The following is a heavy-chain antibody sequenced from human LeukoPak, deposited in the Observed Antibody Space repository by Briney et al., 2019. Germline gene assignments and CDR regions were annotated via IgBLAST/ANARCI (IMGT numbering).Heavy chain of an antibody. D-gene: IGHD6-13*01. CDR1: GFTFSSYA. Sequence: QPGRSLRLSCAASGFTFSSYAMTWVRQAPGKGLEWVSTISNGGGSTYYADSVKGRFTISRDNSKNTLYLQMNSLRAEDTAVYYCAKDWQQLDYWGQGTLVTVSS. CDR3: AKDWQQLDY. CDR2: ISNGGGST. V-gene: IGHV3-23*01. J-gene: IGHJ4*02.